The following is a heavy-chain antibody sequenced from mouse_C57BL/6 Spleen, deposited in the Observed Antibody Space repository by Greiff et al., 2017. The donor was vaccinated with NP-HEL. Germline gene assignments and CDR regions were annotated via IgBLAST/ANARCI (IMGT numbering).Heavy chain of an antibody. D-gene: IGHD1-1*01. CDR3: ARHPNYY. Sequence: EVKLQESGGDLVKPGGSLKLSCAASGFTFSSYGMSWVRQTPDKRLEWVATISSGGSYTYYPDSVKGRFTISRDNAKNTLYLQMSSLKSEDTAMYYCARHPNYYWGQGTLVTVSA. V-gene: IGHV5-6*01. CDR1: GFTFSSYG. J-gene: IGHJ3*01. CDR2: ISSGGSYT.